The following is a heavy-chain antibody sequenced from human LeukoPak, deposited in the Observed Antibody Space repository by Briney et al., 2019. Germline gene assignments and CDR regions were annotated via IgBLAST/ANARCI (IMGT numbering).Heavy chain of an antibody. CDR1: GFTFSRYW. CDR2: MNQDGSEI. D-gene: IGHD3-22*01. Sequence: GGSLRLSCVGSGFTFSRYWLNWVRQAPGKGLEWVANMNQDGSEIYYLDSVKGRFTISRDNAKNSVYLQMNGLKAEDTAVYYCARCVRGTMIGAFDIWGLGTMVTVSS. V-gene: IGHV3-7*03. J-gene: IGHJ3*02. CDR3: ARCVRGTMIGAFDI.